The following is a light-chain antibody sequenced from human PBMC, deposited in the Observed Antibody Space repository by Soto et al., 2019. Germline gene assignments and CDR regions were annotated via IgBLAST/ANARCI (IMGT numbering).Light chain of an antibody. CDR3: QHYNTWPHT. CDR1: QSVSSN. J-gene: IGKJ1*01. V-gene: IGKV3-15*01. Sequence: EILMTQSPATLSVSPGETATLSCRASQSVSSNLAWYQQQPGQAPRLLVYGASTTATGSPAKFSGSGSGTEFTLTISSLQSEDFAVYYCQHYNTWPHTFGQGTKVEIK. CDR2: GAS.